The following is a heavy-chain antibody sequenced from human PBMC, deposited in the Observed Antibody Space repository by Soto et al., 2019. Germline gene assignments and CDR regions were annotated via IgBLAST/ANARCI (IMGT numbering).Heavy chain of an antibody. CDR1: GYTLTDLS. CDR2: FDPEDGET. CDR3: ATDIFRSENFDY. D-gene: IGHD3-3*02. V-gene: IGHV1-24*01. J-gene: IGHJ4*02. Sequence: ASVKVSCKVSGYTLTDLSMHWVRQAPGKGLEWMGGFDPEDGETIYAQKFQGRVTMTEDTSTDTAYMELSSLRSEDTAVYYCATDIFRSENFDYWGQGTLVTVSS.